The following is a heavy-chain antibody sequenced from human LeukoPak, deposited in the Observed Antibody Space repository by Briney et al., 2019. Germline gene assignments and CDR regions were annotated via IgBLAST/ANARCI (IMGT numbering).Heavy chain of an antibody. V-gene: IGHV3-13*01. J-gene: IGHJ4*02. CDR2: IGTAGDT. D-gene: IGHD2-8*02. CDR3: ARGTAGASGYYFDY. CDR1: GFTFSSYD. Sequence: GGSLRLSCAASGFTFSSYDMHWVRQATGKGLEGVSAIGTAGDTYYPGSVKGRFTISRENAKNSLYLQMNSLRAGDTAVYYCARGTAGASGYYFDYWGQGTLVTVSS.